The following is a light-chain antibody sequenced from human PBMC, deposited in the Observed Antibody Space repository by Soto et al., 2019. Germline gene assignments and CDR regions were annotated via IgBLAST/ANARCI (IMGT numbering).Light chain of an antibody. Sequence: DIQMTQSPSSLSASVGDRVTITCQASQDINNYLNWYQQKPGKAPKLLFYDASNLETGVPSRFSGSGSGTHFSFTISSLQPEDFATYYCQQYDQIPPYTFGQGTKLEIK. CDR1: QDINNY. V-gene: IGKV1-33*01. CDR3: QQYDQIPPYT. J-gene: IGKJ2*01. CDR2: DAS.